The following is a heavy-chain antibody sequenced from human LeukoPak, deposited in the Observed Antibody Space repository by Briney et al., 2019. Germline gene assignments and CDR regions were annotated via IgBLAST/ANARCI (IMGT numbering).Heavy chain of an antibody. D-gene: IGHD5-18*01. CDR2: INHSGST. CDR3: ARGRGYSYPDY. V-gene: IGHV4-34*01. J-gene: IGHJ4*02. Sequence: PSETLSLTCAVYGGSFSGYYWSWIRQPPGKGLEWIGEINHSGSTNYNPSLKSRVAISVDTSKNQFSLKLSSVTAADTAVYYCARGRGYSYPDYWGQGTLVTVSS. CDR1: GGSFSGYY.